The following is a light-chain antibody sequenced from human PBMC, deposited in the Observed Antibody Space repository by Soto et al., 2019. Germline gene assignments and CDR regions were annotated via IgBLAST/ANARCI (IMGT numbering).Light chain of an antibody. Sequence: DIQLTQSPSPLSASVGDRVAITCLASQSISTYLNWYQQKPGKAPKVLIYAASNLQSGVPPRFSCSGSGTDFTLTISSLQPEDVATYFCQQSYRTPITFGQGTRLEIK. CDR1: QSISTY. V-gene: IGKV1-39*01. CDR3: QQSYRTPIT. J-gene: IGKJ5*01. CDR2: AAS.